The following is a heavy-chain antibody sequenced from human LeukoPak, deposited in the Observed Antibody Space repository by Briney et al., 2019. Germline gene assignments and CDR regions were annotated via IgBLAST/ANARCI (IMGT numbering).Heavy chain of an antibody. CDR1: GFTFRSYA. Sequence: GGSLRLSCAASGFTFRSYAMSWVRQAPGKGLEWVSTISANGDDIYYADSVTGRFTLSRDNSKNTLYLQMNRLRAEDTAIYYCAKDDRFRGVPYYFDYWGQGTLVTVSS. J-gene: IGHJ4*02. CDR2: ISANGDDI. CDR3: AKDDRFRGVPYYFDY. V-gene: IGHV3-23*01. D-gene: IGHD3-10*01.